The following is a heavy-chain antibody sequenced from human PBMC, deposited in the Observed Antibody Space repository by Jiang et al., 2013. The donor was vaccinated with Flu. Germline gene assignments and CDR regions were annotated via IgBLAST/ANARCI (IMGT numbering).Heavy chain of an antibody. J-gene: IGHJ4*02. CDR3: ASGDHVAGVEYSFDY. D-gene: IGHD4-17*01. CDR2: IYSGDST. V-gene: IGHV3-66*01. Sequence: QLVESGGRLVQPGGSLRLSCAASGFTVSSNYMSWVRQAPGKGLDWVSVIYSGDSTFYADSVKGRFTISRDNSKNTLYLQMNSLRAEDTAVYYCASGDHVAGVEYSFDYWGQGTLVTVSS. CDR1: GFTVSSNY.